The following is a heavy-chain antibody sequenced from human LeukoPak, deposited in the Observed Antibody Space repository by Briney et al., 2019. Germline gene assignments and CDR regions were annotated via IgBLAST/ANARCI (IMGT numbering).Heavy chain of an antibody. CDR1: GFTFSSYG. Sequence: PGGSLRLSCAASGFTFSSYGMHWVRQAPGKGLEWVAVISYDGSNKYYADSVKGRFTISRDNSKNTLYLQMNSLRAEDTAVYYCAKEFASGYDHFDYWGQGTLVTVSS. D-gene: IGHD5-12*01. J-gene: IGHJ4*02. CDR3: AKEFASGYDHFDY. CDR2: ISYDGSNK. V-gene: IGHV3-30*18.